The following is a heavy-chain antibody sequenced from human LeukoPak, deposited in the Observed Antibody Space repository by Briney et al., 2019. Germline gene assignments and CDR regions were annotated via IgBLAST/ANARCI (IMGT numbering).Heavy chain of an antibody. J-gene: IGHJ4*02. CDR1: GGSISPYY. Sequence: SETLSLTCSVSGGSISPYYWSGIRQPPGKGLEWIGYIYYSGTTNYNPSLKSRVTISVDTSKNQFSLKLSSVTAADTAVYYCARDRGSAGGFDYWGQGTLVTVSS. V-gene: IGHV4-59*01. D-gene: IGHD2-15*01. CDR3: ARDRGSAGGFDY. CDR2: IYYSGTT.